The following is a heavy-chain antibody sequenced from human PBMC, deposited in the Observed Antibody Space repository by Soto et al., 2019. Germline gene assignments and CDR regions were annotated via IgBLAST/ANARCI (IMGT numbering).Heavy chain of an antibody. CDR2: VSYDGTKQ. D-gene: IGHD3-22*01. J-gene: IGHJ4*02. CDR3: ARDRVYYYDSSGYYNFAF. V-gene: IGHV3-30-3*01. Sequence: ESGGGVVQPGRSLRVSCAASGFTFSHYAMHWVRQAPGKGLEWVAVVSYDGTKQFYADSVKGRFTISRDSSKSTLYLQMNNLRDEDTAVYYCARDRVYYYDSSGYYNFAFWGQGTLVTVSS. CDR1: GFTFSHYA.